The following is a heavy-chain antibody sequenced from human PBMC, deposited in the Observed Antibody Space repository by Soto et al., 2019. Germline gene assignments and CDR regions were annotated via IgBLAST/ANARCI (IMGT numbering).Heavy chain of an antibody. V-gene: IGHV1-69*01. CDR3: ARSQGGSSSLDIYYYYYYGMDV. D-gene: IGHD2-15*01. J-gene: IGHJ6*02. CDR2: IIPIFGTA. CDR1: GGTFSSYA. Sequence: QVQLVQSGAEVKKPGSSVKVSCKAPGGTFSSYAISWVRQAPGPGLEWMGGIIPIFGTAKYAQKFQGRVTITADEPTSTGYMELSSLRSEDTAVYYCARSQGGSSSLDIYYYYYYGMDVWGQGTTVTVSS.